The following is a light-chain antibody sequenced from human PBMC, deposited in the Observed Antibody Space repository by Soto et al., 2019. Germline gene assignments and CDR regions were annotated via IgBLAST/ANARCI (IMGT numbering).Light chain of an antibody. CDR3: QQYNNWPSWT. Sequence: EIVMTQSPATLSMSPGERATLSCRASQSVSSNLAWYQQKPGQAPRLLIYGASTRATGIPARFSGSGSGTEFTLTISSLQSEDFAVYYCQQYNNWPSWTFGQGTKV. J-gene: IGKJ1*01. V-gene: IGKV3-15*01. CDR1: QSVSSN. CDR2: GAS.